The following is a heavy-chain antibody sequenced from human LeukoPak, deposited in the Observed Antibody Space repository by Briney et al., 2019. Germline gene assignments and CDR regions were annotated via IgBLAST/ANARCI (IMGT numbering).Heavy chain of an antibody. CDR3: ARTGDSSGYLALGY. V-gene: IGHV4-59*01. CDR1: GGSISRYY. J-gene: IGHJ4*02. CDR2: IYYSGST. Sequence: PSETLSLTCTVSGGSISRYYWSWIRQPPGKGLEWIGYIYYSGSTRYNPSLKSRVTISVDTSKNQFSLKLNSVTAADTAVYYCARTGDSSGYLALGYWGQGTLVTVSS. D-gene: IGHD3-22*01.